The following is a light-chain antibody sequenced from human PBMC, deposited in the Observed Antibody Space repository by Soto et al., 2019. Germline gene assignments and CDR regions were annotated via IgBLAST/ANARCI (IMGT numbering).Light chain of an antibody. Sequence: DIVLTQSPGTLSLSPWERATLPCRASQSASSRLAWYQQKPGQAPRLLISGAYTRATGIPATFSGSGSGTEFTLTISGLQSEDFAVYYCQQYYNWPQLTFGGGTKVDIK. J-gene: IGKJ4*01. CDR2: GAY. CDR3: QQYYNWPQLT. CDR1: QSASSR. V-gene: IGKV3-15*01.